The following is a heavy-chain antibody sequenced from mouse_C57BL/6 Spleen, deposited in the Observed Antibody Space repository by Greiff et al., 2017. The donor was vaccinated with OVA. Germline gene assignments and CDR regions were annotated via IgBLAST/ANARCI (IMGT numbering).Heavy chain of an antibody. D-gene: IGHD3-2*02. Sequence: QVQLQQPGAELVRPGSSVKLSCKASGYTFTSYWMHWVKQRPIQGLEWIGNIDPSDSDTHYNQKFKDKATLTVDKSSSTAYMQLSSLTSEDSAVYYCARWKDSSGFYAMDYWGQGTSVTVSS. V-gene: IGHV1-52*01. CDR2: IDPSDSDT. J-gene: IGHJ4*01. CDR3: ARWKDSSGFYAMDY. CDR1: GYTFTSYW.